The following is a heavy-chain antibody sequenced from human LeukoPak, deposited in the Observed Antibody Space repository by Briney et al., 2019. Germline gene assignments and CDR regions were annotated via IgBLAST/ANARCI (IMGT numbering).Heavy chain of an antibody. CDR1: GFTFSNYN. CDR3: VRESHTSDW. CDR2: ISSSSSTI. J-gene: IGHJ4*02. V-gene: IGHV3-48*01. Sequence: GGSLRLSCAASGFTFSNYNMNWVRQAPGKGLEWVSYISSSSSTIKYADSVKGRFTISRDNAKNSLYLQMNSLRAEDAAVYYCVRESHTSDWWGQGTLVTVSS.